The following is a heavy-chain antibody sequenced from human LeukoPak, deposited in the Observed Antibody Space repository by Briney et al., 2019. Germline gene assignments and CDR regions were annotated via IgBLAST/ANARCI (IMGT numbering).Heavy chain of an antibody. CDR1: GFTFSSYW. V-gene: IGHV3-74*01. J-gene: IGHJ6*03. CDR3: IRTLIVATSPYMDV. Sequence: GGSLRLSCAASGFTFSSYWMHWVRQAPGKGLVWVSRVNSDGTGTAYADSVEGRFTISRDNAKNTLYLQMNSLRAEDTAIYYCIRTLIVATSPYMDVWGKGTTVTVSS. CDR2: VNSDGTGT. D-gene: IGHD5-12*01.